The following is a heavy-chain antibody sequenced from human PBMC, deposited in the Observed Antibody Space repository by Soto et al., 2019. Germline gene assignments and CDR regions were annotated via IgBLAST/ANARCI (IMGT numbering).Heavy chain of an antibody. D-gene: IGHD3-10*01. CDR2: INHSGST. CDR1: GGSFSGYY. V-gene: IGHV4-34*01. J-gene: IGHJ4*02. Sequence: SETLSLTCAVYGGSFSGYYWSWIRQPPGKGLEWIGEINHSGSTNYNPSLKSRVTISVDTSKNQFSLKLSSVTAADTAVYYCARRRYGSGSYSARFDYWGQGTLVTVPQ. CDR3: ARRRYGSGSYSARFDY.